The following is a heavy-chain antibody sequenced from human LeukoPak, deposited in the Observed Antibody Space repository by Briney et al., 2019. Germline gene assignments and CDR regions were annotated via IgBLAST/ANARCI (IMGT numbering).Heavy chain of an antibody. V-gene: IGHV3-23*01. CDR3: ARAPVTSCRGAYCYPFDY. J-gene: IGHJ4*02. CDR1: GFSFSSYT. CDR2: TSSSDAGT. D-gene: IGHD2-21*01. Sequence: GGSLRLSCAASGFSFSSYTMTWVRQAPGKGLEWVSATSSSDAGTYYADSVRGRFTISRDNSKNTLYLQMNSLRLEDAAVYFCARAPVTSCRGAYCYPFDYWGQGTQVTVSS.